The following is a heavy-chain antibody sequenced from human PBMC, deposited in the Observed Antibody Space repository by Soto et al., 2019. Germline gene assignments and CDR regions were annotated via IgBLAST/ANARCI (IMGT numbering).Heavy chain of an antibody. CDR1: GGFVSSGSYY. D-gene: IGHD2-21*02. CDR3: AVEGRGTARTVVDVFDI. CDR2: MSHSGGT. Sequence: QVQLQQWGAGLLKPSETLSLTCAVYGGFVSSGSYYWSWIRQPPGKGLEWIGEMSHSGGTHFNPSLKGQVTNSEETSKIRFSLKLSPGTAADTALNYGAVEGRGTARTVVDVFDIWGQGQWSPSLQ. V-gene: IGHV4-34*01. J-gene: IGHJ3*02.